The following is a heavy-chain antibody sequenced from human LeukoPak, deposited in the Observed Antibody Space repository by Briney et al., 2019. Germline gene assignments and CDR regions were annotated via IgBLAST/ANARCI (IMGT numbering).Heavy chain of an antibody. CDR2: IYYSGST. CDR1: GGSVSSSNYY. V-gene: IGHV4-61*01. CDR3: ARRPAYRYYRFYMDV. D-gene: IGHD3-16*02. Sequence: SETLSLTCTVSGGSVSSSNYYWTWIRQPPGKGLEWIGYIYYSGSTGYNPSLKSPVTISVDTSKNQFSLKLSSVTAADTAVYYCARRPAYRYYRFYMDVWGKGTMATVSS. J-gene: IGHJ6*03.